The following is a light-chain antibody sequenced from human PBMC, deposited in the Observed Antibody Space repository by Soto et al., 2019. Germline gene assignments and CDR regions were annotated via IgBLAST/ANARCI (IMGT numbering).Light chain of an antibody. CDR1: KIVRRRY. Sequence: NVVPQSXGTLSLWQEEXXXXXXXGSKIVRRRYLDWDKNKHSXAPIPIINGECIRXNAIQDRVSGSGYGTEVTITISRLEHEDFAVYYCQQYGSSPPTWTFGQGTKVDIK. CDR3: QQYGSSPPTWT. CDR2: GEC. V-gene: IGKV3-20*01. J-gene: IGKJ1*01.